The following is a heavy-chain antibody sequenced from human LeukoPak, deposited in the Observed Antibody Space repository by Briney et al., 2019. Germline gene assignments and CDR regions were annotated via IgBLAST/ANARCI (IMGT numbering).Heavy chain of an antibody. CDR3: AKGRGGYYDSSGYYPFDY. D-gene: IGHD3-22*01. CDR1: GFTFSSYG. CDR2: ISGSGGST. Sequence: PGGSLRLSCAASGFTFSSYGMSWVRQAPGKGLEWVSAISGSGGSTYYADSVKGRFTISRDNSKNTLYLQMNSLRAEDTAVYYCAKGRGGYYDSSGYYPFDYWGQGTLVTVSS. V-gene: IGHV3-23*01. J-gene: IGHJ4*02.